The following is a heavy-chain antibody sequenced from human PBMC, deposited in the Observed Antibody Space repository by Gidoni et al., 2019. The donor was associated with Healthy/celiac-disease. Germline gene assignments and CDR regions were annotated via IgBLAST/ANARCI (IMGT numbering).Heavy chain of an antibody. CDR2: INWHGGST. D-gene: IGHD2-15*01. Sequence: EVQLVESGGGLVRPGGALRLSCAASGFTLYDHGLTWVRPAPGKGLQGVSGINWHGGSTGYADSVKGRFTISRDNAKNSLYLQMNSLRAEDTALYYCARAGVVVVAATLLGRTGVGGGVNWGQGTLVTVSS. J-gene: IGHJ4*02. CDR3: ARAGVVVVAATLLGRTGVGGGVN. CDR1: GFTLYDHG. V-gene: IGHV3-20*04.